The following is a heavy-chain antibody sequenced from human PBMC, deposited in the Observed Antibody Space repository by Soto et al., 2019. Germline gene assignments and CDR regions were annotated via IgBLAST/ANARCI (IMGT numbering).Heavy chain of an antibody. D-gene: IGHD2-2*01. J-gene: IGHJ5*01. V-gene: IGHV3-21*06. CDR2: ISSSTSYV. Sequence: LRLSCAASGFTFSRYGTNWLRQAPGKGLEWVASISSSTSYVYYADSVKGRFSTSRDNAKNILYLEMYALRTEDTAVYYCARDPSEGRVGNWFESWGQGTLVTVSS. CDR1: GFTFSRYG. CDR3: ARDPSEGRVGNWFES.